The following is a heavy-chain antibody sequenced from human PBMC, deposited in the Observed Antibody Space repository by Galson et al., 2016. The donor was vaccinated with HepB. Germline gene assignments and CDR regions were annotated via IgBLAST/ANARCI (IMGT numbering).Heavy chain of an antibody. CDR3: VRPHASGSLNHYYGMDV. CDR1: GYTFSNYD. J-gene: IGHJ6*02. Sequence: SVKVSCKASGYTFSNYDINWVRQAPGQGPEWMAWMNPKSGNTGYAQSFKARVTMTRDTFISTAYMELYSLTSEDTAVYYCVRPHASGSLNHYYGMDVWGQGTTVTVSS. CDR2: MNPKSGNT. D-gene: IGHD3-10*01. V-gene: IGHV1-8*01.